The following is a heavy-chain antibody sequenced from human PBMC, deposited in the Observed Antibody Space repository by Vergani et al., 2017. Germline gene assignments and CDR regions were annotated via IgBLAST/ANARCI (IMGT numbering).Heavy chain of an antibody. CDR3: ARDPCDYDGPSGWFAP. V-gene: IGHV4-4*07. J-gene: IGHJ5*02. CDR2: VNTDGTA. Sequence: VQLQESGPGLLKPSETLSLTCSVSGASISSYFWSWIRQHAGKGLEWLGGVNTDGTAYYNPSLRTRVRLSADLSQSQFSLKMNSLTAADTAVYFCARDPCDYDGPSGWFAPWGQGSLVTVSS. D-gene: IGHD3-16*01. CDR1: GASISSYF.